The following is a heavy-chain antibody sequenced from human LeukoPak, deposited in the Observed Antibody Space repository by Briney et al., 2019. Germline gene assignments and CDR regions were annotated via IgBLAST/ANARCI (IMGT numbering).Heavy chain of an antibody. Sequence: GGSLRLSCAASGFTFSSYWMSWVRQAPGEGLEWVANIKQDGSEKYYVDSVKGRFTISRDNAKNSLYLQMNSLRAEDTAVYYCASHYYDSSGYYLFDYWGQGTLVTVSS. CDR2: IKQDGSEK. V-gene: IGHV3-7*01. J-gene: IGHJ4*02. CDR1: GFTFSSYW. D-gene: IGHD3-22*01. CDR3: ASHYYDSSGYYLFDY.